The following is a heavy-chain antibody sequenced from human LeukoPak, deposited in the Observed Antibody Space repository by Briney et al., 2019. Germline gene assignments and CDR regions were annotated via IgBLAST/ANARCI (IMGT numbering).Heavy chain of an antibody. J-gene: IGHJ4*02. CDR1: GFTFRGSA. CDR2: IRSKANSYAP. D-gene: IGHD3-9*01. CDR3: TSSSENYDILTGYYNVPLDY. V-gene: IGHV3-73*01. Sequence: GGSLRLSCAASGFTFRGSAMHRVRQASGKGLDWVGRIRSKANSYAPAYAASVKGRFTISRDDSKNTAYLQMNSLKTEDTAVYYCTSSSENYDILTGYYNVPLDYWGQGTLVTVSS.